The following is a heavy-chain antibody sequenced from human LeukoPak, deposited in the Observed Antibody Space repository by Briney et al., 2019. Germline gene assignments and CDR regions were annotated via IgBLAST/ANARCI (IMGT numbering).Heavy chain of an antibody. D-gene: IGHD6-19*01. J-gene: IGHJ5*02. CDR2: INSDGSST. CDR1: GFTFSSYW. CDR3: ARAYGHSSAIRGYNWFDP. V-gene: IGHV3-74*01. Sequence: GGSLRLSCAASGFTFSSYWMHWVRQAPGKGLVWVPRINSDGSSTSYADSVKGRFTISRDNAKNTLYLQMNSLRAEDTAVYYCARAYGHSSAIRGYNWFDPWGQGTLVTVSS.